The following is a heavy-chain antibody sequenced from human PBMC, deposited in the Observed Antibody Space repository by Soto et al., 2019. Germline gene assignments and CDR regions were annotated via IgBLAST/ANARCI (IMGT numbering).Heavy chain of an antibody. J-gene: IGHJ4*02. CDR2: IDPSDSYT. CDR1: GYSFTSYW. CDR3: ARLITGTTGHLAYFDY. V-gene: IGHV5-10-1*01. D-gene: IGHD1-7*01. Sequence: GESLKISCKGSGYSFTSYWISWVRQMPGKGLEWMGRIDPSDSYTNYSPSFQGHVTISADKSISTAYLQWSSLKASDTAMYYCARLITGTTGHLAYFDYWGQGTLVTVSS.